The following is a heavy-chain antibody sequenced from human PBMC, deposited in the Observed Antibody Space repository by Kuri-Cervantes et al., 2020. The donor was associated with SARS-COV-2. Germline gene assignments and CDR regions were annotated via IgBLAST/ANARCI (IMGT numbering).Heavy chain of an antibody. CDR2: VNHRGST. Sequence: SETLSLTCAFYGESFSGYYWNWIRQSPGKGLQWIGEVNHRGSTNYNPSLKSRVTISVDTSSKQFSLNLSSVTAADTAVYYCARDVKQDYGGLYYWGQGTLVTVSS. CDR3: ARDVKQDYGGLYY. V-gene: IGHV4-34*01. CDR1: GESFSGYY. D-gene: IGHD4-17*01. J-gene: IGHJ4*02.